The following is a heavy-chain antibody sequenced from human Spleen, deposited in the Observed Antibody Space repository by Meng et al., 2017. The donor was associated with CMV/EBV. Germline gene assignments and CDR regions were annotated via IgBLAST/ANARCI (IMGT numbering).Heavy chain of an antibody. CDR3: ARERRAYCSGDSCNSRGWFDP. J-gene: IGHJ5*02. Sequence: RYSMNWGRQAPGKGLEWVSSISGSSTYIYYEDSVKGRFTISRDNAKNSLSLQMNSLRAEDTAVYYCARERRAYCSGDSCNSRGWFDPWGQGTLVTVSS. CDR2: ISGSSTYI. D-gene: IGHD2-15*01. CDR1: RYS. V-gene: IGHV3-21*01.